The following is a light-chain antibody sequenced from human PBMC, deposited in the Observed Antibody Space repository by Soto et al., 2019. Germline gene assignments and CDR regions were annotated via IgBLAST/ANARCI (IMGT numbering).Light chain of an antibody. Sequence: EIVLTQSPGTLSLSPGERATLSCRASQSVTSDYLAWYQQKAGQAPRILIYGASSRATGIPDRFSGSGSGTDFTLTISRLEPEDFAVYYFQQYATSPRTFGQGTKVEIK. V-gene: IGKV3-20*01. CDR2: GAS. J-gene: IGKJ1*01. CDR1: QSVTSDY. CDR3: QQYATSPRT.